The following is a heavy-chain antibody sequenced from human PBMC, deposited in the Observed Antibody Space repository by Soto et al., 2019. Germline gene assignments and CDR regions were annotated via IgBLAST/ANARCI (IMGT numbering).Heavy chain of an antibody. Sequence: QVQLQESGPGLVKPSQTLSLTCTVSGGSISSGGYYWSWIRQHPGKGLEWIGYIYYSGSTYYNPSLESRVTIAVDTSKNQFSLKLSSVTAADTAVYYCARGRRYYDSSGYYIRWFDPWGQGTLVTVSS. CDR3: ARGRRYYDSSGYYIRWFDP. J-gene: IGHJ5*02. V-gene: IGHV4-31*03. D-gene: IGHD3-22*01. CDR1: GGSISSGGYY. CDR2: IYYSGST.